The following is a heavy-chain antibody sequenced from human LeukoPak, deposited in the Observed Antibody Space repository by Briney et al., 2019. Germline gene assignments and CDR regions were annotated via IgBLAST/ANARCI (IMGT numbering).Heavy chain of an antibody. CDR3: ARDLMTTPTWDFDY. D-gene: IGHD3-16*01. J-gene: IGHJ4*02. V-gene: IGHV1-2*02. CDR1: GYTFTGYY. CDR2: INPNSGTT. Sequence: ASVKVSCKGSGYTFTGYYMHWVRQAPGQGLEWMGWINPNSGTTNYAQKFQGRVTVTRDTSISTAYMELSRLESDDTAVYYCARDLMTTPTWDFDYWGQGTLVTVAS.